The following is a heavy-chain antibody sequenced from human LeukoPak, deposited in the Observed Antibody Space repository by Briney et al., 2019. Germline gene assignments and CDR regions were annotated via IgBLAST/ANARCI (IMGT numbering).Heavy chain of an antibody. CDR3: ARDWKADYYFYLRDA. CDR1: GFIFKSFA. D-gene: IGHD1-1*01. Sequence: GGSLRLSCAASGFIFKSFAMHWVRQAPGKGLEWVSFISSDGSKKDYVDSVKGRFTISRDNSKTTLYLQMNSLSAEDTAVYYCARDWKADYYFYLRDAWGKGPAVPLS. J-gene: IGHJ6*03. CDR2: ISSDGSKK. V-gene: IGHV3-30*04.